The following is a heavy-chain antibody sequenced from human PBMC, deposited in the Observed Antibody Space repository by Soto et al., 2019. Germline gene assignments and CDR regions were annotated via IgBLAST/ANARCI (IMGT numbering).Heavy chain of an antibody. CDR2: IYYSGST. D-gene: IGHD5-12*01. V-gene: IGHV4-31*03. Sequence: SETLSLTCTVSGGSISSGGYYWSWILQDPGKGLEWIGYIYYSGSTYYNPSLKSRVTISVDTSKNQFSLKLSSVTAADTAVYYCARYIVVGFDYYGMDVWGQGTTVTVSS. CDR1: GGSISSGGYY. J-gene: IGHJ6*02. CDR3: ARYIVVGFDYYGMDV.